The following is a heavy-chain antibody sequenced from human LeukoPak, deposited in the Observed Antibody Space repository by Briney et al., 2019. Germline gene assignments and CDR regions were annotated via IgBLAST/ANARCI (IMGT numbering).Heavy chain of an antibody. CDR2: IYYTGHT. D-gene: IGHD6-19*01. CDR1: GASISSDY. Sequence: SETLSLTCTVSGASISSDYWSWIRQPPGKGLEWIGYIYYTGHTHYNPSLKSRVTMSMDTSENQFSLKLSSVTAADTAVYYCARDGSSGWSGFDYWGQGTLVTVSS. J-gene: IGHJ4*02. V-gene: IGHV4-59*12. CDR3: ARDGSSGWSGFDY.